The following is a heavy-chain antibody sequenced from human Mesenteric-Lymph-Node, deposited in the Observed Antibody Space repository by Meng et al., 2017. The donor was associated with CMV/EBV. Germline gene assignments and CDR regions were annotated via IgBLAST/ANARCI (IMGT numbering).Heavy chain of an antibody. CDR3: ARETYGGNSFDY. Sequence: TFPGFSISTSGVGVGWIRQPPGKALEWLAIIYWDGDDRYSPSLKNKLTITKDTSKNQVVLTLTNLDPVDTATYYCARETYGGNSFDYWGQGTLVTVSS. CDR2: IYWDGDD. J-gene: IGHJ4*02. D-gene: IGHD4-23*01. CDR1: GFSISTSGVG. V-gene: IGHV2-5*02.